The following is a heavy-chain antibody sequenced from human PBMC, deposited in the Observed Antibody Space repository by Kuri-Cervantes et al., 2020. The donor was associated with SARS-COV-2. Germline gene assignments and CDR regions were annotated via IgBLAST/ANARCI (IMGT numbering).Heavy chain of an antibody. CDR2: INHNGST. CDR1: GFTVSSNY. J-gene: IGHJ5*02. D-gene: IGHD6-19*01. CDR3: ARKAPYSSGAGWFDP. Sequence: GSLRLSCAASGFTVSSNYMSWVRQAPGKGLGWIGEINHNGSTNYNPSLKVRVTIPVDSSKNQFSLKLSSVTAAATAVYYCARKAPYSSGAGWFDPWGQGTLVTVSS. V-gene: IGHV4-34*01.